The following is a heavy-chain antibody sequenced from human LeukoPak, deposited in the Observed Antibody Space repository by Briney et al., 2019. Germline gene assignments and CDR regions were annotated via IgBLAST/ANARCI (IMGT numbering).Heavy chain of an antibody. CDR2: IYPGDSDT. CDR3: ALGPYYYDSSGYSY. J-gene: IGHJ4*02. CDR1: GYRFTNYW. D-gene: IGHD3-22*01. V-gene: IGHV5-51*01. Sequence: GESLKISCKGSGYRFTNYWIGWVRQMPGKGLEWMGIIYPGDSDTRYRPSFQGQVTISADKSTSTAYLQWSRLKASDTAMYYCALGPYYYDSSGYSYWGQGTLVTVSS.